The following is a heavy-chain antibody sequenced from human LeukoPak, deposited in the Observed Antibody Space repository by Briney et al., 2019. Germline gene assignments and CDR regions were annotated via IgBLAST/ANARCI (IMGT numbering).Heavy chain of an antibody. D-gene: IGHD2-8*01. CDR2: VYSHGNT. CDR3: AGRKYGVGYDP. Sequence: SETLSLTCTVSGVSISSDNYYWGWIRQPPGKGLEWIGDVYSHGNTFYNPSLKDRVTMSVDASKNQVSLRLSSMSAADTAVYYCAGRKYGVGYDPWGQGTLVTVSS. J-gene: IGHJ5*02. V-gene: IGHV4-39*01. CDR1: GVSISSDNYY.